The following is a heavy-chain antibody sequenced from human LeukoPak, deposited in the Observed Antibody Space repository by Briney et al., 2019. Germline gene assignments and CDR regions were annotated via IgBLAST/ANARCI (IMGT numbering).Heavy chain of an antibody. CDR1: GYTFTSYD. CDR3: ATARIDFWSGYYYY. D-gene: IGHD3-3*01. V-gene: IGHV1-8*01. CDR2: MNPNSGNT. Sequence: GASVKVSCKASGYTFTSYDINWVRQATGQGLEWMGWMNPNSGNTGYAQKFQGRVTMTRNTSISTAYMELSSLRSEDTAVYYCATARIDFWSGYYYYWGQGTLVTVSS. J-gene: IGHJ4*02.